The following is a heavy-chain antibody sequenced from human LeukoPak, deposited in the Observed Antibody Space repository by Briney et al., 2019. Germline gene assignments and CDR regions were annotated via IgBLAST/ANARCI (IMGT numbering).Heavy chain of an antibody. J-gene: IGHJ6*03. V-gene: IGHV4-39*01. CDR2: IYYSGST. Sequence: PSETLSLTCTVSGGSISSYYWGWIRQPPGKGLEWIGSIYYSGSTYYNPSLKSRVTISVDTSKNQFSLKLSSVTAADTAVYYCARQGKGYSYGFGYYYMDVWGKGTTVTISS. CDR1: GGSISSYY. CDR3: ARQGKGYSYGFGYYYMDV. D-gene: IGHD5-18*01.